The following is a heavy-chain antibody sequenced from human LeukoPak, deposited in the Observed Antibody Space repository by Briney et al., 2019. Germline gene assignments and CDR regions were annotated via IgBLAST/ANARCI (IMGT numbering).Heavy chain of an antibody. V-gene: IGHV1-2*02. CDR3: ARAYQLLYRGYSGYDGLGY. CDR1: GYTFTGYY. J-gene: IGHJ4*02. CDR2: INPNSGGT. D-gene: IGHD5-12*01. Sequence: ASVKVSCKASGYTFTGYYMHWVRQAPGQGLEWLGWINPNSGGTNYAQKFQGRVTMTRDMSISTAYMELSRLRSDDTAVYYCARAYQLLYRGYSGYDGLGYWGQGTLVTVSS.